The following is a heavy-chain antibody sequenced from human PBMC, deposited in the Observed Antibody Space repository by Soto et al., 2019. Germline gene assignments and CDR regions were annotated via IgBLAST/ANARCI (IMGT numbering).Heavy chain of an antibody. CDR1: GFSLSTYHMG. CDR3: AHAGDYDLLTFDH. V-gene: IGHV2-5*02. D-gene: IGHD4-17*01. CDR2: IYWEDDK. Sequence: QITLKESGPTLVRPAQTLTLTCDFSGFSLSTYHMGVAWIRQPPGKALEWLALIYWEDDKRYSHSLKDRLAISKDTSSNQVVLTITNMDPGDTATYFCAHAGDYDLLTFDHWGPGTLVTVSS. J-gene: IGHJ4*02.